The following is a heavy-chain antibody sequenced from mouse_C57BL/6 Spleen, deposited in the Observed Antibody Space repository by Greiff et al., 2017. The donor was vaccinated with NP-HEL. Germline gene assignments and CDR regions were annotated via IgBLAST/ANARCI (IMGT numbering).Heavy chain of an antibody. CDR1: GYAFSSYW. Sequence: VKLVESGAELVKPGASVKISCKASGYAFSSYWMNWVKQRPGKGLEWIGQIYPGDGDTNYNGKFKGKATLTADKSSSTAYMQLSSLTSEDSAVYFCASEGYYGSGAMDYWGQGTSVTVSS. D-gene: IGHD1-1*01. CDR3: ASEGYYGSGAMDY. J-gene: IGHJ4*01. V-gene: IGHV1-80*01. CDR2: IYPGDGDT.